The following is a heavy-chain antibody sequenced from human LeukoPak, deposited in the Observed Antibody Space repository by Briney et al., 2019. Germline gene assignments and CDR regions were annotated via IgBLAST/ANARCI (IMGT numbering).Heavy chain of an antibody. D-gene: IGHD5-18*01. CDR3: GRPKYRFGSAVDY. CDR2: ISYSGNT. CDR1: GGSISTYD. V-gene: IGHV4-59*08. J-gene: IGHJ4*02. Sequence: SETLSLTCTVSGGSISTYDWSWIRQPPGKGLEWIGYISYSGNTNYNPSLKSRVTISVDTSKNQFSLKLSSVTAADTAVYYWGRPKYRFGSAVDYWGQGTLVTVSS.